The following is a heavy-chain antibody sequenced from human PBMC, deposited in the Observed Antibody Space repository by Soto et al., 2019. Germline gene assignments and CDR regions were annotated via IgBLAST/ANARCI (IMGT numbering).Heavy chain of an antibody. V-gene: IGHV1-18*04. Sequence: QVQLVQSEAEVKKPGASVKASCEASGYTFINHGISWVRQAPEQGLEWMGWVSGSNGNTKYAQKFQGRVTMTTETSTSTAHMELRNLRSDDTAVYFCARDFYPLAYYFDPWGQGTLVTVSS. CDR2: VSGSNGNT. CDR3: ARDFYPLAYYFDP. CDR1: GYTFINHG. J-gene: IGHJ4*02.